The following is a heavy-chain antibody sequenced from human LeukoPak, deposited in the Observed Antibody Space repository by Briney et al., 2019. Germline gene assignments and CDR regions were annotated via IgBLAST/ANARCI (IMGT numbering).Heavy chain of an antibody. CDR2: INPNSGGT. D-gene: IGHD3-9*01. J-gene: IGHJ3*02. Sequence: ASVKVSCKASGYTFTGYYMHWVRQAPGQGLEWMGRINPNSGGTNYAQKFQGRVTMTRDTSISTAYMELSRLRSDDTAVYYCARDQRRLRYFDASRAFDIWGQGTMVTVSS. V-gene: IGHV1-2*06. CDR1: GYTFTGYY. CDR3: ARDQRRLRYFDASRAFDI.